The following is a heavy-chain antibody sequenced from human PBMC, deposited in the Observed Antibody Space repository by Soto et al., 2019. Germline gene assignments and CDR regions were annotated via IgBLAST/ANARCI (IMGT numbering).Heavy chain of an antibody. CDR1: GFTFSSYS. D-gene: IGHD3-10*01. J-gene: IGHJ3*02. CDR2: ISSSSSYI. Sequence: GGSLRLSCAASGFTFSSYSMNCVRQAPGKGLEWVSSISSSSSYIYYADSVKGRFTISRDNAKNSLYLQMNSLRAEDTAVYYCARDISMVGFTFDAFDIWGQGTMVTVSS. V-gene: IGHV3-21*01. CDR3: ARDISMVGFTFDAFDI.